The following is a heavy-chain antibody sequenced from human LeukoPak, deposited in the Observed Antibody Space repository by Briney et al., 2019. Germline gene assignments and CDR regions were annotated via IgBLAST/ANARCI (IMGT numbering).Heavy chain of an antibody. Sequence: PGGSLRLSCAASGFTFSSYGMLWVRQAPGKGLEWVSSISSSSSYIYYADSVKGRFTISRDNAKNSLYLQMNSLRAEDTAVYYCARNYDSPKGDFDYWGQGTLVTVSS. V-gene: IGHV3-21*01. CDR1: GFTFSSYG. CDR3: ARNYDSPKGDFDY. D-gene: IGHD3-22*01. CDR2: ISSSSSYI. J-gene: IGHJ4*02.